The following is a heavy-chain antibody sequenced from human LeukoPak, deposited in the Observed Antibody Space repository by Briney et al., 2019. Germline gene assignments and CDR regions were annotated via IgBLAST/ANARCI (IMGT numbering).Heavy chain of an antibody. Sequence: NPSETLSLTCNVSGGSIGIYYWSWIRRPPGKGLEWIGYVYFDGSTKYSPSLKSRVSISVDTSKNQFSLRLNSVTAADTAVYYCARHQHSGRKHYYGMDVWGQGTTVTVSS. D-gene: IGHD1-26*01. CDR1: GGSIGIYY. V-gene: IGHV4-59*08. CDR2: VYFDGST. J-gene: IGHJ6*02. CDR3: ARHQHSGRKHYYGMDV.